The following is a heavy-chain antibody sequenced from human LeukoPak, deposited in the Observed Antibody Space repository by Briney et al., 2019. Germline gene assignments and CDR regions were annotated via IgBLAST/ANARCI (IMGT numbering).Heavy chain of an antibody. J-gene: IGHJ6*02. CDR1: GYSFTSYW. Sequence: GESLKISCKGSGYSFTSYWIGWVRQMPGKGLEWMGIIYPGDSDTRYSPSFQGQVTISADKSISTAYLQWSSLKASDTAMYYCARLAEMASYYCYGMDVWGQGTTVTVSS. V-gene: IGHV5-51*01. D-gene: IGHD5-24*01. CDR2: IYPGDSDT. CDR3: ARLAEMASYYCYGMDV.